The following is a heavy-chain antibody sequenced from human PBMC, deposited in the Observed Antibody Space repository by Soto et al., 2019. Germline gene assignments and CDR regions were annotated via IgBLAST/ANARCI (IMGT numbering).Heavy chain of an antibody. V-gene: IGHV5-10-1*01. CDR3: ARQIYDSDSGPNFKYYFDS. CDR1: GYSFAGYW. Sequence: GESLKISCKGSGYSFAGYWITWVRQMPGKGLEWRGRIDPSDSQTYYSPSFRGHVTISAAKSITTVFLQWSSLRASDTAMYYCARQIYDSDSGPNFKYYFDSWGQGTLVTVSS. D-gene: IGHD3-22*01. J-gene: IGHJ4*02. CDR2: IDPSDSQT.